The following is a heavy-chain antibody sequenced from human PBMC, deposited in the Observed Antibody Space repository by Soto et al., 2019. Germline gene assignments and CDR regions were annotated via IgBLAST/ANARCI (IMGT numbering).Heavy chain of an antibody. CDR3: ARGVVVPAAFEY. J-gene: IGHJ4*02. D-gene: IGHD2-2*01. Sequence: ASETLSLTCSVSGGSISSYCWSWIRQHPGKGLEWIGYIYYSGSTYYNPSLKSRVTISVDTSKNQFSLKLSSVTAADTAVYYCARGVVVPAAFEYWGQGTLVTVSS. V-gene: IGHV4-59*12. CDR1: GGSISSYC. CDR2: IYYSGST.